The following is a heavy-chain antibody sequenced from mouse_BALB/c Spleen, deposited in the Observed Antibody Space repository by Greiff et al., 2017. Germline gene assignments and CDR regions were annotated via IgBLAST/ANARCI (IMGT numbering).Heavy chain of an antibody. CDR1: GFNIKDYY. D-gene: IGHD3-3*01. CDR3: ARFNDGAMDY. CDR2: IDPENGDT. J-gene: IGHJ4*01. V-gene: IGHV14-4*02. Sequence: VQLQQSGAELVRSGASVKLSCTASGFNIKDYYMHWVKQRPEQGLEWIGWIDPENGDTEYAPKFQGKATMTADTSSNTAYLQLSSLTSEDTAVYYCARFNDGAMDYWGQGTSVTVSS.